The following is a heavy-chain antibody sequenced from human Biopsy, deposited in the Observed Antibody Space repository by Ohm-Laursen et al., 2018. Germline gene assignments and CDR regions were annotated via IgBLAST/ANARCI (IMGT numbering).Heavy chain of an antibody. J-gene: IGHJ4*02. CDR1: GGSFTGHY. D-gene: IGHD2/OR15-2a*01. CDR2: ISYTGYT. Sequence: SETLSLTCTVSGGSFTGHYWSWIRQPPGKGLEWIGHISYTGYTSYNASLKSRVTISVDTSRNHFFLRLSSLTAADTAVYYCARGSNVFGGLYFPRWGQGTLLTVSS. V-gene: IGHV4-59*11. CDR3: ARGSNVFGGLYFPR.